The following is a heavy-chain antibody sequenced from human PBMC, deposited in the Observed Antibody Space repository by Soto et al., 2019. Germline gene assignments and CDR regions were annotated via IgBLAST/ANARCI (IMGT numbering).Heavy chain of an antibody. CDR1: GFTVSSNY. CDR3: AREYAILAGSRFDY. D-gene: IGHD3-9*01. V-gene: IGHV3-53*01. Sequence: EVQLVESGGGLIQPGGSLRLSCADSGFTVSSNYMSWVRQAPGKGLEWVSVIYSGGSTYYADSVKGRFTISRDHSKNTLYLQMNSVRAEDTAVHYCAREYAILAGSRFDYCGHGTLVTVSS. J-gene: IGHJ4*01. CDR2: IYSGGST.